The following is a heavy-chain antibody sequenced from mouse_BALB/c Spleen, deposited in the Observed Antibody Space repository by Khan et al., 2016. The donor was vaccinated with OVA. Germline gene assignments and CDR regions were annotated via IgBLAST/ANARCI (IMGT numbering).Heavy chain of an antibody. J-gene: IGHJ3*01. CDR2: IYPGTGST. CDR1: GYIFTSYW. CDR3: ARHGNNDDAWFAY. D-gene: IGHD2-12*01. Sequence: QVQLQQSGAELVRPGASVKLSCKTSGYIFTSYWIQWVKQRSGQGLEWIARIYPGTGSTHYNEKFKGKATLTADKSSSTAYMQLNRLKSEDSAGYFCARHGNNDDAWFAYTGRGTLVTVSA. V-gene: IGHV1S132*01.